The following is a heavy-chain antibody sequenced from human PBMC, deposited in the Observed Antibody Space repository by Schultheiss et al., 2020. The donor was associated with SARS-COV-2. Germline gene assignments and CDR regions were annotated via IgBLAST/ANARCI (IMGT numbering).Heavy chain of an antibody. Sequence: ASVKVSCKASGYTFNNYGITWVRQAPGQGLEWMGWINPNSGGTNYAQKFQGRVTMTRDTSISTAYMELSRLRSDDTAVYYCARRPAYQDESWFDPWGQGTLVTVSS. CDR2: INPNSGGT. D-gene: IGHD2-2*01. V-gene: IGHV1-2*02. J-gene: IGHJ5*02. CDR1: GYTFNNYG. CDR3: ARRPAYQDESWFDP.